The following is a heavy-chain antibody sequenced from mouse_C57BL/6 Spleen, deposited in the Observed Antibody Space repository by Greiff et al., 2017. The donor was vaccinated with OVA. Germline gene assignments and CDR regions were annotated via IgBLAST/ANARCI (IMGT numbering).Heavy chain of an antibody. CDR1: GYTFTDYN. D-gene: IGHD2-2*01. V-gene: IGHV1-18*01. Sequence: VQLKQSGPELVKPGASVKIPCKASGYTFTDYNMDWVKQSHGKSLEWIGDINPNNGGTIYNQKFKGKATLTVDKSSSTAYMELRSLTSEDTAVYYCARKWLPFDYWGQGTTLTVSS. CDR3: ARKWLPFDY. J-gene: IGHJ2*01. CDR2: INPNNGGT.